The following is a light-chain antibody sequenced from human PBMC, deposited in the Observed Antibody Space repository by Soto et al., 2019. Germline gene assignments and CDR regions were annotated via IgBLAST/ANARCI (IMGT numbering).Light chain of an antibody. Sequence: QSALTQPASVSGSPGQSITVSCTGTSSDVGGYNSVSWYQQHPGKPPKLIIYEVSNRPSGVSDRFSGSKSGNTASLTISGLQAEDEADYYCSSYTSTSRYVFATGTKVTVL. CDR1: SSDVGGYNS. J-gene: IGLJ1*01. V-gene: IGLV2-14*03. CDR3: SSYTSTSRYV. CDR2: EVS.